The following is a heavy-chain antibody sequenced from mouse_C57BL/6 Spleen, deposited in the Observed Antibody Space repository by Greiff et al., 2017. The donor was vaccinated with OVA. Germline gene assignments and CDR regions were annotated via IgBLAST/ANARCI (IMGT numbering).Heavy chain of an antibody. D-gene: IGHD3-2*02. V-gene: IGHV1-22*01. CDR1: GYTFTDYN. CDR2: INPNNGGT. CDR3: ARQLRLDYYAMDY. Sequence: EVQLQQSGPELVKPGASVKMSCKASGYTFTDYNMHWVKQSHGKSLEWIGYINPNNGGTSYNQKFKGKATLTVNKSSSTAYMELRSLTSEDSAVYYCARQLRLDYYAMDYWGQGTSVTVSS. J-gene: IGHJ4*01.